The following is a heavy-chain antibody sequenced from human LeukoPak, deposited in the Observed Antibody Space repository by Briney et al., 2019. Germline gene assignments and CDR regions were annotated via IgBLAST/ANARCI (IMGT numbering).Heavy chain of an antibody. CDR2: INPNSGGT. V-gene: IGHV1-2*02. CDR1: GYTLTDYY. Sequence: ASVKVSCKASGYTLTDYYMHWVRQAPGQGLEWMGWINPNSGGTNYAQKFQGRVTMTRDTSISTAYMELNWLRSDDTAVYYCAREGVARDYDYWGQGTLVTVSS. D-gene: IGHD5-12*01. J-gene: IGHJ4*02. CDR3: AREGVARDYDY.